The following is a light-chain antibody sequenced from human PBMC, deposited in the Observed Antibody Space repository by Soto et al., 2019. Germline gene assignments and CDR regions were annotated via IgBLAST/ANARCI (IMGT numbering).Light chain of an antibody. Sequence: QSALTQPASVSGSPGQSITISCTGTSSDVGGYNYVSWYQHYPGKAPKLIIYEVSNRPSGVSNRFSGSKSGNTASLTLSGLQAEDEADYYCSSHARNSVLFGGGTKLTVL. CDR3: SSHARNSVL. J-gene: IGLJ2*01. CDR2: EVS. V-gene: IGLV2-14*01. CDR1: SSDVGGYNY.